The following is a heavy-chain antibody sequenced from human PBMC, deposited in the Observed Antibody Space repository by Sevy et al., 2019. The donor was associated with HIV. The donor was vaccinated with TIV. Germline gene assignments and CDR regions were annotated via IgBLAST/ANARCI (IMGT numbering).Heavy chain of an antibody. J-gene: IGHJ4*02. CDR3: ARDKYASSSMDY. D-gene: IGHD6-6*01. V-gene: IGHV1-46*01. CDR2: INPSGGST. CDR1: GYTFSNYY. Sequence: ASVKVSCKASGYTFSNYYMHWVRQAPGQGLEWMGVINPSGGSTNYAQKFQGRVTMTRDTSTSTVYMELSSLRSEDTAIYYCARDKYASSSMDYWGQGTLVTVSS.